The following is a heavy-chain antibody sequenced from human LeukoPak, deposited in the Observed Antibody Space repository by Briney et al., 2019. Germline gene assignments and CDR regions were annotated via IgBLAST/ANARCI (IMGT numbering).Heavy chain of an antibody. V-gene: IGHV3-30*18. J-gene: IGHJ4*02. CDR3: AKDTYYYGSGSYNY. CDR2: ISYDGSNK. D-gene: IGHD3-10*01. CDR1: GFTFSSYG. Sequence: GRSLRLSCAASGFTFSSYGMHWVRQAPGKGLEWVAVISYDGSNKYYADSVKGRFTISRDNSKNTLYLQMNRLRAEDTAVYYCAKDTYYYGSGSYNYWGQGTLVTVSS.